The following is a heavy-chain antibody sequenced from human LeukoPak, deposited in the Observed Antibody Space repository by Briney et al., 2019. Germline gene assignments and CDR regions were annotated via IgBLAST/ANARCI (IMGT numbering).Heavy chain of an antibody. CDR2: INHSGST. CDR1: GGSFSGYY. CDR3: ARSGDSSGSPPAPYDY. J-gene: IGHJ4*02. Sequence: PSETLSLTCAVYGGSFSGYYWSWIRQPPGKGLEWIGEINHSGSTNYNPSLKSRVTISVDTSKNQFSLKLSSVTAADTAVYHCARSGDSSGSPPAPYDYWGQGTLVTVSS. D-gene: IGHD3-22*01. V-gene: IGHV4-34*01.